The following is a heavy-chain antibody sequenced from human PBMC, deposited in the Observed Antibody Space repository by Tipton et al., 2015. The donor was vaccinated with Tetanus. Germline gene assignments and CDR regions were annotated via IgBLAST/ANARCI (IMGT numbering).Heavy chain of an antibody. CDR1: GGSISSNY. Sequence: TLSLTCTVSGGSISSNYWSWIRQPAGKGLEWIGRVYSTGTTDYSPSLKSRVTMSVDTSKNELSLRLTSVTAADTAVYYCARESDYYNSGLKYWGQGILVTVSS. CDR2: VYSTGTT. J-gene: IGHJ4*02. D-gene: IGHD6-19*01. CDR3: ARESDYYNSGLKY. V-gene: IGHV4-4*07.